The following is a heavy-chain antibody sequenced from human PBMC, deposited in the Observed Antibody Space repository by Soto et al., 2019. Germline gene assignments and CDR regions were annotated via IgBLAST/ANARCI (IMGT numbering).Heavy chain of an antibody. CDR3: AKRGRGAVAFDY. V-gene: IGHV3-23*01. CDR2: ISGSGGST. Sequence: EVQLLESGGGLVQPGGSLRLSCAASGVTFRSYAMSWVRQAPGKGLDWVSNISGSGGSTYYADSVKGRFTISRDNSKNTLHLQMNSLRVEDTAVYYCAKRGRGAVAFDYWGQGTLVTVSS. J-gene: IGHJ4*02. D-gene: IGHD6-19*01. CDR1: GVTFRSYA.